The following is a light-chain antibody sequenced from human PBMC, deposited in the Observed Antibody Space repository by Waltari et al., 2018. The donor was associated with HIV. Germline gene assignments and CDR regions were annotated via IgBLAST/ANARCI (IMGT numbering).Light chain of an antibody. CDR3: QQYNNWPPRS. V-gene: IGKV3-15*01. CDR1: QSVSSN. J-gene: IGKJ1*01. Sequence: EIVMTQSPATLSVSPGERAILSCRASQSVSSNLAWYQQKPGQAPRLLIYGAYTRATGIPARFSGSGSGTEFTLTISSLQSEDFVVYYCQQYNNWPPRSFGQGTKVEIK. CDR2: GAY.